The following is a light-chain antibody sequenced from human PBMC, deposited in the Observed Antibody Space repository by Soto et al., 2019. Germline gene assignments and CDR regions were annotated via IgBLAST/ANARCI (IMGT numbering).Light chain of an antibody. V-gene: IGKV3-20*01. CDR2: GAS. J-gene: IGKJ1*01. Sequence: EIVLTQSPGTLSLSPGERATLSCRASQSVSSSYLAWYQQKPGQAPRLLIYGASSRATGIPDKFSGSGSGTDFTLTISRLEPEAVAVYYCQEYCISPETFGQGTKVEIK. CDR3: QEYCISPET. CDR1: QSVSSSY.